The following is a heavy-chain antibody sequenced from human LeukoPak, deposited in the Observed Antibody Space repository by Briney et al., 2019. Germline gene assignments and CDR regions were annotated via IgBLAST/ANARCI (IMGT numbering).Heavy chain of an antibody. J-gene: IGHJ3*01. CDR3: ARDRSGYANDAFDF. CDR1: GFTFSDYA. Sequence: GGSLRLSCAASGFTFSDYAMPWVRQAPGKGLEWVAFLSYGGTNKYYADSVKGRFTISRDNSKKTMYLQMNSLRAEDTAVYHCARDRSGYANDAFDFWGQGTMVTVSS. D-gene: IGHD3-3*01. CDR2: LSYGGTNK. V-gene: IGHV3-30-3*01.